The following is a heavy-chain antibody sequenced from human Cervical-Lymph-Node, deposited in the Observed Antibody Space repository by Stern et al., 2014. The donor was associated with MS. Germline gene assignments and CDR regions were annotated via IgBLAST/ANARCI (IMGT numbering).Heavy chain of an antibody. Sequence: VQLVESGAEVKKPGASVKVSCKASGFNFSNYGLSWVRQAPGQGLEWMGWTSVYNGNIDFAQKFQGRLTMTTDTSTSTVYMELRSLRSDDTAVYYCTRDRGIMGTTTGDYWGQGTLVSVSS. J-gene: IGHJ4*02. CDR3: TRDRGIMGTTTGDY. V-gene: IGHV1-18*01. CDR2: TSVYNGNI. D-gene: IGHD1-26*01. CDR1: GFNFSNYG.